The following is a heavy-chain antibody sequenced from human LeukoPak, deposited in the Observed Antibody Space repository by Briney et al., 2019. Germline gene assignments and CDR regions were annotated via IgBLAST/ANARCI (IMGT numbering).Heavy chain of an antibody. D-gene: IGHD3-10*01. J-gene: IGHJ4*02. Sequence: GGSLRLSCAASGFTVSSNYMSWVRQAPGKGLEWVSVIYSGGSTYYADSVKGRFTISRDNSKNTLYLQMNSLRAEDTAVYYCARVAIWFGELPFDYWGQGTLVTVSS. CDR1: GFTVSSNY. CDR3: ARVAIWFGELPFDY. V-gene: IGHV3-53*01. CDR2: IYSGGST.